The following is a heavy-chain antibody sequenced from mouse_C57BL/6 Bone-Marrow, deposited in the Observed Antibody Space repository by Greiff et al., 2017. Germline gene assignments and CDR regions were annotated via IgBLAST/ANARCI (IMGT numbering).Heavy chain of an antibody. CDR3: ARPDGYFPWFAY. J-gene: IGHJ3*01. D-gene: IGHD2-3*01. CDR1: GYSITSGYY. CDR2: ISYDGSN. Sequence: EVQLQESGPGLVKPSQSLSLTCSVTGYSITSGYYWNWIRQFPGNKLEWMGYISYDGSNNYNPSLKNRISITRDTSKNQFFLKLNSVTTEDTATYYCARPDGYFPWFAYGGQGTLVTVSA. V-gene: IGHV3-6*01.